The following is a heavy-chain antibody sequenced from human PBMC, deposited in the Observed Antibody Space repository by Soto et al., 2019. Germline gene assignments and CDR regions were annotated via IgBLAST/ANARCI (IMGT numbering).Heavy chain of an antibody. Sequence: PGGSLRLSCAASGFTFSGSAMHWVRQASGKGLEWVGRIRSKAKSYATVHAASVKGRFTISRDDSKNTAYLQMNSLKIEDTAVYYCTRLGIAAAGTDYWGQGTLVTVSS. CDR1: GFTFSGSA. V-gene: IGHV3-73*01. D-gene: IGHD6-13*01. CDR2: IRSKAKSYAT. CDR3: TRLGIAAAGTDY. J-gene: IGHJ4*02.